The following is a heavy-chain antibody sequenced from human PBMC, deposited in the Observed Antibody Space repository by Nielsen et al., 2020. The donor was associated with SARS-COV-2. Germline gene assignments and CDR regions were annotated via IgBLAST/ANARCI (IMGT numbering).Heavy chain of an antibody. CDR3: ARDFGGPISNYYYYYMDV. Sequence: WVRQAPGQGLEWMGWISAYNGNTNYAQKLQGRVTMTTDTSTSTAYMELRSLRSDDTAVYYCARDFGGPISNYYYYYMDVWGKGTTVTVSS. D-gene: IGHD3-10*01. J-gene: IGHJ6*03. CDR2: ISAYNGNT. V-gene: IGHV1-18*01.